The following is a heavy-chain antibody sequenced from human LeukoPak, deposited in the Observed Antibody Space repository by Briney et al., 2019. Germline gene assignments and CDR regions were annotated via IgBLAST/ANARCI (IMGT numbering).Heavy chain of an antibody. J-gene: IGHJ5*02. Sequence: GGSLRLSCASSGFTFSDYYMSWIRQAPGKGLEWVSYIGSSGSTIYYAHSVKGRFTISRDNAKNSLSLQMNSLRAEDTAVYYCARVYYGSGNWFDPWGQGTLVTVSS. CDR3: ARVYYGSGNWFDP. V-gene: IGHV3-11*01. CDR1: GFTFSDYY. CDR2: IGSSGSTI. D-gene: IGHD3-10*01.